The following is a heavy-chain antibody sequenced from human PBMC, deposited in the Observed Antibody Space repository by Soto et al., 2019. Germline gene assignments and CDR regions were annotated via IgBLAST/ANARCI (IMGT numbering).Heavy chain of an antibody. J-gene: IGHJ6*02. CDR1: GGSFSGDY. CDR3: ARGRGRRYCTGGSCYHYYYYGMDV. V-gene: IGHV4-34*01. CDR2: IKHSVST. D-gene: IGHD2-15*01. Sequence: SDTLSLTCAVYGGSFSGDYWSSIRQPRGKGLEWMGEIKHSVSTNYNPSPKSRATIQVDTPKNQFSLKLSSVTAAGTAVYYCARGRGRRYCTGGSCYHYYYYGMDVWGQGTTVTIS.